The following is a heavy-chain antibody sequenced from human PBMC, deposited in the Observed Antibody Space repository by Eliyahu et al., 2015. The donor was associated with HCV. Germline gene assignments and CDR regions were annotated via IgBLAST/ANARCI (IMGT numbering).Heavy chain of an antibody. CDR2: IKXDGSEK. J-gene: IGHJ6*02. CDR3: ARCGGPYYGSGSYCYYYGMDV. D-gene: IGHD3-10*01. Sequence: EVQLVESGGGLVQPGGSLRLSCXASGSTFSSXWXXWXRQAPGKGLGWVXNIKXDGSEKYYVDSVKGRFTISRDNAKNSLYLQMNSLRAEDTAVYYCARCGGPYYGSGSYCYYYGMDVWGQGTTVTVSS. CDR1: GSTFSSXW. V-gene: IGHV3-7*01.